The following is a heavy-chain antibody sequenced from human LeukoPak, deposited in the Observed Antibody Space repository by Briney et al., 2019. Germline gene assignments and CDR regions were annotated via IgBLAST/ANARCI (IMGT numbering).Heavy chain of an antibody. J-gene: IGHJ4*02. Sequence: PSGTLSLTCAVSGGSISSSNWWSWVRQPPGKGLEWIGEIYHSGSTNYNPSLKSRVAISLDKSSNQFSLRLTSLTAADTAMYFCAREEMPGKFDYWGQGTLVTVSS. CDR3: AREEMPGKFDY. CDR2: IYHSGST. D-gene: IGHD1-26*01. V-gene: IGHV4-4*02. CDR1: GGSISSSNW.